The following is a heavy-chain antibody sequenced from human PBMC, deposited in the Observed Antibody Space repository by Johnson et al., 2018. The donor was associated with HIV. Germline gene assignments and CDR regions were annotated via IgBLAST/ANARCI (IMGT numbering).Heavy chain of an antibody. CDR2: ISWNSGSI. J-gene: IGHJ3*02. CDR3: ASRLTGYSRSWHAFDI. CDR1: GFTFDDYA. D-gene: IGHD6-13*01. V-gene: IGHV3-9*01. Sequence: VQLVESGGGLVQPGRSLRLSCAASGFTFDDYAMHWVRQAPGKGLEWVSGISWNSGSIGYADSVKGRFTISRDNAKNSLYLQMNSLRAEDTAVYYCASRLTGYSRSWHAFDIWGQGTMVTVSS.